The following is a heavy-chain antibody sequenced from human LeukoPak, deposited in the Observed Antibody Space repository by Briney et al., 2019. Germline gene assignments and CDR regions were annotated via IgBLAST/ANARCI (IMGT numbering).Heavy chain of an antibody. CDR1: GFTFSDYY. D-gene: IGHD5-24*01. J-gene: IGHJ4*02. Sequence: GGSLRLSCAASGFTFSDYYMSWIRQAPGKGLEWVSYISSSSSYTNYADSVKGRFTISRDKAKNSLYLQMNSLRAEDTAVYYCARARWLQVPFDYWGQGTLVTVSS. V-gene: IGHV3-11*03. CDR3: ARARWLQVPFDY. CDR2: ISSSSSYT.